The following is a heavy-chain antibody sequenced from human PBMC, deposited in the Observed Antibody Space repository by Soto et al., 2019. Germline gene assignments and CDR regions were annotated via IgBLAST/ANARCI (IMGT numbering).Heavy chain of an antibody. J-gene: IGHJ4*02. Sequence: QVQLVQSGTEVKKPGASAKVSCKASGYTFTSYAIHWVRQAPGQRLEWMGWINSDSGFTKYSQKFQDRVSITRDTSATTAYMELGSLISEDTAVYYCARDRHYGSGTYNYFDYWGQGTLVTVSS. V-gene: IGHV1-3*01. D-gene: IGHD3-10*01. CDR1: GYTFTSYA. CDR3: ARDRHYGSGTYNYFDY. CDR2: INSDSGFT.